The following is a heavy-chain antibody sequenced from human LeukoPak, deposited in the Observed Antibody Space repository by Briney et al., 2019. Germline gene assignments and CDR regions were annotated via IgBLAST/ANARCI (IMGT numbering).Heavy chain of an antibody. Sequence: SETLSLTCDVSGSSVNSDQYWGWMRHSPGAGLEWIGSVHQTGSPYYNPSLGSRVSLSIDSTKNSFSLRLTSVTAAETAVYYCAMLRLGELSLLAHAYDIWGQGTMVIVSS. J-gene: IGHJ3*02. CDR1: GSSVNSDQY. D-gene: IGHD3-16*02. CDR2: VHQTGSP. CDR3: AMLRLGELSLLAHAYDI. V-gene: IGHV4-38-2*01.